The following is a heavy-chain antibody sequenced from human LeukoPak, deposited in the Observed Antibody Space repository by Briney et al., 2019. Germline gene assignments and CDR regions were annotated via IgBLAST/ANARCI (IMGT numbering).Heavy chain of an antibody. J-gene: IGHJ5*02. Sequence: GGSLRLSCAASGFSFSNHGMHWVRQAPGKRLEWVAVIWDDGNNRRYANSVNGRFTISRDNSENTLYLQMNGLTAEDTAMYYCARDSYQDYYGRFDPWGQGTLVIVSS. CDR3: ARDSYQDYYGRFDP. V-gene: IGHV3-33*01. D-gene: IGHD3-10*01. CDR1: GFSFSNHG. CDR2: IWDDGNNR.